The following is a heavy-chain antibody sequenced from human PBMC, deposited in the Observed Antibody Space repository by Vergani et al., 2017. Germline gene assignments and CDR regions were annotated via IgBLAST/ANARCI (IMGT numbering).Heavy chain of an antibody. V-gene: IGHV4-34*01. J-gene: IGHJ4*02. CDR2: IKHSGST. Sequence: QVQLQQWGAGLLKPSETLSLTCAVYGGSFSGYYWSWIRQPPGTGLEGIGEIKHSGSTNYNPSLKSRVTISVDTSKNQFSLKLSSVTAADTAVYYCARQGFDCSSTSCYSFDYWGQGTLVTVSS. CDR1: GGSFSGYY. CDR3: ARQGFDCSSTSCYSFDY. D-gene: IGHD2-2*01.